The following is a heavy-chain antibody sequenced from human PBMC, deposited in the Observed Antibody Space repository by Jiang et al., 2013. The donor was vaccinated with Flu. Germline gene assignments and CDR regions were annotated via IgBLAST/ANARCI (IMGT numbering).Heavy chain of an antibody. CDR2: INHSGST. CDR1: GGSFSVYY. V-gene: IGHV4-34*01. Sequence: LLKPSETLSLTCAVYGGSFSVYYWSWIRQSPGKGLEWIGDINHSGSTNYNPSLKSRVTISADTSKNQFSLKVSSVTAADTAVYYCARRLKGFGELHDYYGMDVWGQGTTVTVSS. J-gene: IGHJ6*02. D-gene: IGHD3-10*01. CDR3: ARRLKGFGELHDYYGMDV.